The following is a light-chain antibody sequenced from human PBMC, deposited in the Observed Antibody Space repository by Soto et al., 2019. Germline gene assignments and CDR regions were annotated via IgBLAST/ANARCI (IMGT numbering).Light chain of an antibody. CDR1: QSIRSW. J-gene: IGKJ4*01. V-gene: IGKV1-5*01. CDR2: TAS. Sequence: DIQMTQSPSTLSASVGDTVTITCRASQSIRSWLAWYQQIPGKAPKLLIYTASSLEGGVPSRFSGSESGTEFTLTISGLQPDDFATYFCQQYNSFPLTFGGGTKVENK. CDR3: QQYNSFPLT.